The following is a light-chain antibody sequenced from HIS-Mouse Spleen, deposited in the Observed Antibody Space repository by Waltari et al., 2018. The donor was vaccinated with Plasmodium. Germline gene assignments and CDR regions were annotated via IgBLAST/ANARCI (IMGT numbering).Light chain of an antibody. V-gene: IGLV2-23*03. CDR2: EGS. CDR1: RSDVGRYNL. J-gene: IGLJ2*01. Sequence: QSALTQPASVSGSPGQSLTTSCTGTRSDVGRYNLVSWYQQHPAKAPKLMIYEGSQRPSGVSNRFSGSKSGNTASLTISGLQAEDEADYYWCSYAGSSTFVVFGGGTKLTVL. CDR3: CSYAGSSTFVV.